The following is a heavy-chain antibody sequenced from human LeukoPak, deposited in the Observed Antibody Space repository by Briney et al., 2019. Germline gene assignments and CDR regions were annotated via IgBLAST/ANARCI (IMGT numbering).Heavy chain of an antibody. CDR1: GFTFSSYW. Sequence: GGSLRLSCAASGFTFSSYWMHWVRQAPGKGLEWVSRIHSGGSSTSYADFVKGRFTISRDNAKNTLYLQMNSLRAEDTAVYYCARDKPGSHYYVDVWGKGTTVTVSS. CDR2: IHSGGSST. CDR3: ARDKPGSHYYVDV. D-gene: IGHD1-1*01. V-gene: IGHV3-74*01. J-gene: IGHJ6*03.